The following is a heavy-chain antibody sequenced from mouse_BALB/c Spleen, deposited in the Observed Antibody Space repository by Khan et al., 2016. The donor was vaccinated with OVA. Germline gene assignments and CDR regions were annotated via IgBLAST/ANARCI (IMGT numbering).Heavy chain of an antibody. J-gene: IGHJ2*01. CDR3: ARGPYYGSSPCYFDS. V-gene: IGHV5-6-5*01. D-gene: IGHD1-1*01. CDR2: ISSGGNT. CDR1: GFTFSNYD. Sequence: EVELVASGGGLVKPGGSLKLSCAASGFTFSNYDMSWVRQTPEKRLEWVASISSGGNTYYPDSVKGRFTISRDNARQILYQHMSSLRSDDTAMYYCARGPYYGSSPCYFDSWGQGTTLTVSS.